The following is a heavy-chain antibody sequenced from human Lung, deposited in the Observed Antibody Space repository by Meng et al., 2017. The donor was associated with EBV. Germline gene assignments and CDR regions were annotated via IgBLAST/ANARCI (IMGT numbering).Heavy chain of an antibody. V-gene: IGHV1-3*04. D-gene: IGHD6-13*01. CDR1: GYIFTSYG. J-gene: IGHJ5*02. Sequence: QVQLGQSGAEVKKPGASVKVSCKASGYIFTSYGIHWVRQAPGQRLEWMGWINTDNGNTEYSQMFQDRVTITMDTSASTAYMELSNLRSEDTSVYYCTRVYRSSWYEWFDPWGQGTLVTVSS. CDR3: TRVYRSSWYEWFDP. CDR2: INTDNGNT.